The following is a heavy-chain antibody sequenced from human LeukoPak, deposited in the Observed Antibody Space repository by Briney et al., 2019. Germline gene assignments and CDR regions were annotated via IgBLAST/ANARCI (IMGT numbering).Heavy chain of an antibody. J-gene: IGHJ3*02. CDR1: SGSISSYY. D-gene: IGHD6-19*01. Sequence: SETLSLTCTVSSGSISSYYWSWIRQPAGKGLEWIGRIYTSGSTNYNPSLKSRVTMSVDTSKNQFSLKLSSVTAADTAVYYCARDVGFSGWYVSDIWGQGTMVTVSS. CDR2: IYTSGST. V-gene: IGHV4-4*07. CDR3: ARDVGFSGWYVSDI.